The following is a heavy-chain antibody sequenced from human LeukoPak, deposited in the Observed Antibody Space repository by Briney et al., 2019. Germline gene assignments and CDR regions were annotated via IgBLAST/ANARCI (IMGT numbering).Heavy chain of an antibody. CDR3: AKGHVVGATTSGAFDI. Sequence: GGSLRLSCAASGFTFDDYAMHWVRHAPGKGLEWVSGISWNSGSIVYADSVKGRFTISRDNAKNSLYLQMNSLRAEDTALYYCAKGHVVGATTSGAFDIWGQGTMVTVSS. D-gene: IGHD1-26*01. V-gene: IGHV3-9*01. CDR2: ISWNSGSI. CDR1: GFTFDDYA. J-gene: IGHJ3*02.